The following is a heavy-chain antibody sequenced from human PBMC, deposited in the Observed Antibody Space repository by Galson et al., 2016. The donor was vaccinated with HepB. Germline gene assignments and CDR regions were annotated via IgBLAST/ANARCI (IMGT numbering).Heavy chain of an antibody. CDR3: AREGDSGYDSFDY. Sequence: SLRLSCAASRFTFSAYTMNCVRQPPGKGLEWVSSIGSSEKYRFYADSVRGRFTISRDNAEKSLYLQMNSLRAEDTAVYYCAREGDSGYDSFDYWGQGTLVTVSS. CDR1: RFTFSAYT. CDR2: IGSSEKYR. D-gene: IGHD5-12*01. J-gene: IGHJ4*02. V-gene: IGHV3-21*01.